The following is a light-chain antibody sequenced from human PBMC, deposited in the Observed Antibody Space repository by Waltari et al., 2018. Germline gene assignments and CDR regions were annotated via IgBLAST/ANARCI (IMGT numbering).Light chain of an antibody. CDR3: QQYGNSPRT. CDR1: QSVSSSS. CDR2: GSS. Sequence: TQSPGTLSLSPGERATLSCRASQSVSSSSLAWYQQKPGQAPRLLIYGSSSRATGIPDRFSGSGSGTDFTLTISRLEPEDFAVYYCQQYGNSPRTFGQGTKVEIK. J-gene: IGKJ1*01. V-gene: IGKV3-20*01.